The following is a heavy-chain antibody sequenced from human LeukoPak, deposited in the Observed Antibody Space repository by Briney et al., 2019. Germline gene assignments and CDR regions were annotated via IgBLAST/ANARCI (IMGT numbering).Heavy chain of an antibody. V-gene: IGHV3-66*01. CDR1: GFNVSSNH. CDR3: ARVDSRTAQFDY. J-gene: IGHJ4*02. D-gene: IGHD6-13*01. CDR2: IYSGGST. Sequence: GGSLRPSCAVSGFNVSSNHLNWVRQAPGKGPEWVSVIYSGGSTYYADSVKGRFTISRDNSKNTLYLQMNSLRAEDTAVYHCARVDSRTAQFDYWGQGTLVTVSS.